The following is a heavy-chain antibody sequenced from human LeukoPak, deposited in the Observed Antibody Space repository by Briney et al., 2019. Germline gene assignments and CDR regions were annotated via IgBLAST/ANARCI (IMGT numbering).Heavy chain of an antibody. J-gene: IGHJ4*02. Sequence: PSETLSLTCTVSGDSITSSAFYWGWIRQPPGKGLEWIGSIYYSGSTYYNPSLKSRVTISVDTYKNQFSLKLSSVTAADTAVYYWARGRVTMIVVSISFDYWGQGTLVTVSS. CDR1: GDSITSSAFY. V-gene: IGHV4-39*01. D-gene: IGHD3-22*01. CDR3: ARGRVTMIVVSISFDY. CDR2: IYYSGST.